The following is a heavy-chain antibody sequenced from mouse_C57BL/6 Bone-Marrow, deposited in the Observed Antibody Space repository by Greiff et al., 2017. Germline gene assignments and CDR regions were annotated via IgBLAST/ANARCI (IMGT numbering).Heavy chain of an antibody. CDR1: GYSFTGYY. Sequence: VQLQQSGPELVKPGASVKISCKASGYSFTGYYMNRVKQSPEKSLEWIGEINPSTGGTTYNQKFKAKATLTVDKSSSTAYMQLKSLTSEDSAVYYCARPTVVGDWYFDVWGTGTTVTVSS. CDR3: ARPTVVGDWYFDV. D-gene: IGHD1-1*01. CDR2: INPSTGGT. J-gene: IGHJ1*03. V-gene: IGHV1-42*01.